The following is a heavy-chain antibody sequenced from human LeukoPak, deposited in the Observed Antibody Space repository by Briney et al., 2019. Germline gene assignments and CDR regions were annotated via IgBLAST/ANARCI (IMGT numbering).Heavy chain of an antibody. V-gene: IGHV3-30*18. Sequence: WGSLRLSCVASGFTFSRHDMNWVRQAPRKGMGWVAVMSNDASSNSYSDSVKGPFTISRDNSKNTLYRQMNSLRTEDTAVYYCAKGVSTSWSNDAFDIWGQGTMVTVSS. D-gene: IGHD6-13*01. CDR1: GFTFSRHD. CDR2: MSNDASSN. J-gene: IGHJ3*02. CDR3: AKGVSTSWSNDAFDI.